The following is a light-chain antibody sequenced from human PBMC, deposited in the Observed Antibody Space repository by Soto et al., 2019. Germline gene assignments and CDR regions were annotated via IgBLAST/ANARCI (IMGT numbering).Light chain of an antibody. Sequence: MTQSPATLSASVGDRVTISCRASQDIGSFLAWYQHKPGKAPKLLIYDASTLQTGVPSRFRGSGFGTEFTLTISGLQPDDFATYYCQQHDDYSHATFGQGTKVDIK. V-gene: IGKV1-5*01. J-gene: IGKJ2*01. CDR3: QQHDDYSHAT. CDR2: DAS. CDR1: QDIGSF.